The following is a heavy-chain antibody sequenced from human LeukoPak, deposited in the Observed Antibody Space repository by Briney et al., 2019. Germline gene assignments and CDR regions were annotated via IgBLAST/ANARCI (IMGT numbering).Heavy chain of an antibody. CDR2: IIPIFGTA. Sequence: SVKVSCEASGGTFSSYAISWVRQAPGQGLEWMGRIIPIFGTANYAQKFQGRVTITTDESTSTAYMELSTLRSEDTAVYYCARDRGSGWYWFDYWGQGTLVTVSS. V-gene: IGHV1-69*05. CDR3: ARDRGSGWYWFDY. J-gene: IGHJ4*02. CDR1: GGTFSSYA. D-gene: IGHD6-19*01.